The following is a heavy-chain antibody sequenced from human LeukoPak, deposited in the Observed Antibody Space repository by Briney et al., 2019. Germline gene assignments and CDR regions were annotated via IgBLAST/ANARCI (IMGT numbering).Heavy chain of an antibody. D-gene: IGHD4-17*01. CDR2: ISTIGST. Sequence: ASETLSLTCTVSGDSISGFYWSWIRQPAGKGLQWIGRISTIGSTNYNPSLKSRVTMSVDRSTNEFSLTVRSVPAADTALYYCARGLPSYGDYVDYYFYMDVWGKGTTVTVSS. J-gene: IGHJ6*03. CDR1: GDSISGFY. V-gene: IGHV4-4*07. CDR3: ARGLPSYGDYVDYYFYMDV.